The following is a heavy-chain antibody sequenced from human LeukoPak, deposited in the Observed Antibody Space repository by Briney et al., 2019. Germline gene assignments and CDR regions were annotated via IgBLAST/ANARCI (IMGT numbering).Heavy chain of an antibody. V-gene: IGHV4-4*09. CDR3: ARTPATYYYDSSGYQYYYGMDV. Sequence: SETLSLTCTVSGGSISSYYWSWIRQLPGKGLEWIGYIYTSGSTNYNPSLKSRVTISVDTSKNQFSLKLSSVTAADTAVYYCARTPATYYYDSSGYQYYYGMDVWGQGTTVTVSS. J-gene: IGHJ6*02. CDR2: IYTSGST. D-gene: IGHD3-22*01. CDR1: GGSISSYY.